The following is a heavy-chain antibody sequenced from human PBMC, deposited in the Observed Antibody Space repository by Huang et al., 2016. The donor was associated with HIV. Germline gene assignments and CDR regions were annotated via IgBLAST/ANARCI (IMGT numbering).Heavy chain of an antibody. V-gene: IGHV1-69*13. J-gene: IGHJ4*02. CDR1: GGGSSSYA. Sequence: QVQLVQSGAEVKKPGSSVKLSCQSSGGGSSSYAISWVRQARGQGLEWMGGIIPICGRTDCAPRFQGRVTITADESTNTAYIELSSLEYDDTALYYCARSGPRWGLATIWTLVYWGQGTLVTVSS. CDR2: IIPICGRT. D-gene: IGHD5-12*01. CDR3: ARSGPRWGLATIWTLVY.